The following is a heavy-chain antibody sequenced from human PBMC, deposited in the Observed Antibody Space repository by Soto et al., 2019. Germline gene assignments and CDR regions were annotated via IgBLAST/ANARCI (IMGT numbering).Heavy chain of an antibody. CDR1: GFTFSSYA. V-gene: IGHV3-23*01. J-gene: IGHJ4*02. CDR2: ISASGGTT. Sequence: EVQLLESGGGLIQPGGSLGLSCAASGFTFSSYAMSWVRQAPGKGLEWVSTISASGGTTYYADSVRGRFTISRDNSINTLYVQMNSLRADDTAVYYCGKGTSNVDYWGQGTLVTVSS. CDR3: GKGTSNVDY.